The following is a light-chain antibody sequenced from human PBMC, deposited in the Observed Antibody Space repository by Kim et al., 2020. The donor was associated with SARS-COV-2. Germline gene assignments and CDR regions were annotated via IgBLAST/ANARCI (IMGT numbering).Light chain of an antibody. Sequence: ALGETVRITCQRDSLRSYYASWYQQKPGQAPVLVIYGKNNRPSGIPDRFSGSSSGNTASLSTTGGQPEDDADYYCSSRDSSGNHWVFGGGTQLTVL. CDR3: SSRDSSGNHWV. J-gene: IGLJ3*02. CDR1: SLRSYY. V-gene: IGLV3-19*01. CDR2: GKN.